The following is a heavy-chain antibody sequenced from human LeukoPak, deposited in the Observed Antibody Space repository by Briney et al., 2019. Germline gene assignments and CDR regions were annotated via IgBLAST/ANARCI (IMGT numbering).Heavy chain of an antibody. D-gene: IGHD3-3*01. CDR1: GFILSSYW. CDR3: AKLSRVLRFLEWPAPFDY. V-gene: IGHV3-7*03. J-gene: IGHJ4*02. CDR2: IKQDGSEK. Sequence: GGSLRLSCAASGFILSSYWMSWVRQAPGKGLEWVANIKQDGSEKHYVDSVKGRFTISRDNSKNTLYVQMNSLRAEDTAVYYCAKLSRVLRFLEWPAPFDYWGQGSLVTVSS.